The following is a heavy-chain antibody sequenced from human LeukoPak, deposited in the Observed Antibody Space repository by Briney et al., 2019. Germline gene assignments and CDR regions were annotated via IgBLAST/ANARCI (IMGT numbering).Heavy chain of an antibody. CDR1: GYTFTTYD. CDR2: MNPNSGDT. V-gene: IGHV1-8*01. J-gene: IGHJ4*02. Sequence: ASVKVSCKASGYTFTTYDINWVRQAAGQGLEWMGWMNPNSGDTGNAQKFQGRVTMTRNTSISTAYMELTSLTSEDTAVYFCARIAAPGNRRLNFWGQGTLVTVSS. D-gene: IGHD6-13*01. CDR3: ARIAAPGNRRLNF.